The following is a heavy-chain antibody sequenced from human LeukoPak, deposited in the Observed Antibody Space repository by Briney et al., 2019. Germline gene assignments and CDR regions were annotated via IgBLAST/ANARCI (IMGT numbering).Heavy chain of an antibody. J-gene: IGHJ4*02. D-gene: IGHD2-2*01. CDR1: GGSISSSSYY. CDR2: IYYCGST. V-gene: IGHV4-39*01. CDR3: ARLRDIVVVQAAPFDY. Sequence: PSETLSVTCTVSGGSISSSSYYWGWIRQPPGEGREWIGSIYYCGSTYYNPSLKSRVTISVDTSRNQFSLKLSSVTAADTAVYYCARLRDIVVVQAAPFDYWGQGALVTVSS.